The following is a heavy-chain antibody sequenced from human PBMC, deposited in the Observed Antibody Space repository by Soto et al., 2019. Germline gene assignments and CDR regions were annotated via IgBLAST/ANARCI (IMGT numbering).Heavy chain of an antibody. CDR1: GFPFTEYY. V-gene: IGHV3-11*01. D-gene: IGHD4-17*01. Sequence: QVQLVESGGGLVKPGGSLRLSCAASGFPFTEYYMSWIRQAPGKGLEWVAYISSSGNIIYNAASVKGRFTISRDNGKNSLFLQMNSLRAEDTAGYYCARGLNSGDYADSFDPWGQGNLVNVSS. J-gene: IGHJ5*02. CDR2: ISSSGNII. CDR3: ARGLNSGDYADSFDP.